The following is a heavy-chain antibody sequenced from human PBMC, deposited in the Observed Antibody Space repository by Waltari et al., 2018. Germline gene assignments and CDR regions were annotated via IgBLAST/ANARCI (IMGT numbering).Heavy chain of an antibody. CDR2: IYSGGNT. J-gene: IGHJ6*02. D-gene: IGHD3-16*01. CDR3: ARDGNGGGV. V-gene: IGHV3-66*01. CDR1: GFTVSNNY. Sequence: EVQLVESGGGLVQPGGSLRLACAAAGFTVSNNYMKWVRQAPGKGLEWVSLIYSGGNTYYADSVKGRFTISRDNSKNTLYLQMNSLRAEDSAVYYCARDGNGGGVWGRGTTVTVSS.